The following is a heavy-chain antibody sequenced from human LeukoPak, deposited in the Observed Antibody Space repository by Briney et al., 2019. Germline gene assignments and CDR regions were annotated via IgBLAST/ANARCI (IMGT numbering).Heavy chain of an antibody. V-gene: IGHV1-69*13. D-gene: IGHD3-9*01. CDR1: GGTFSSYA. CDR3: AREIGYDILTGESNWFDP. CDR2: IIPIFGTA. J-gene: IGHJ5*02. Sequence: SVKVSCKASGGTFSSYAISWVRQAPGQGLEWMGGIIPIFGTANYAQKFQGRVTITADESTSTAYMELSSLRSEDTAVYYCAREIGYDILTGESNWFDPWGQGTLVTVSS.